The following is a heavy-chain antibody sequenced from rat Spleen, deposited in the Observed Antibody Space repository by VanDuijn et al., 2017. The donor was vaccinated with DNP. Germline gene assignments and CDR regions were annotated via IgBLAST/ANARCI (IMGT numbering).Heavy chain of an antibody. D-gene: IGHD1-4*01. CDR3: SRHVLPLRVWDY. V-gene: IGHV5-22*01. CDR1: GFTFSDYY. CDR2: ITYDGGST. J-gene: IGHJ2*01. Sequence: EVQLVESGGGLVQPGRSLKLSCAVSGFTFSDYYMAWVRQAPAKGLEWVAYITYDGGSTYYEDSVKGRFTISRDNAKSTLYLQMNSLRSEDMATYYCSRHVLPLRVWDYWGQGVMVTVSS.